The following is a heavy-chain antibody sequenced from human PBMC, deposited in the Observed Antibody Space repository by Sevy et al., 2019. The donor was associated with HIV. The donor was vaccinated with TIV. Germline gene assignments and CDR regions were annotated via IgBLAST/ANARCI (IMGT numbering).Heavy chain of an antibody. Sequence: YLRLSCSTSGFNFRDYAIGWVRQAPGEGLEWVGHIRTAAYGGATEYGASVKGRFSLSRDDSKSIAYLQMNNLYTEDTAVYYCSRWGSDYIRDYWGQGTLVTVSS. V-gene: IGHV3-49*04. D-gene: IGHD4-17*01. J-gene: IGHJ4*02. CDR3: SRWGSDYIRDY. CDR1: GFNFRDYA. CDR2: IRTAAYGGAT.